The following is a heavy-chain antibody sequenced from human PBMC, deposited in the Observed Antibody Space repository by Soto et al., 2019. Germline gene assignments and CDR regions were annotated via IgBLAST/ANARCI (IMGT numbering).Heavy chain of an antibody. Sequence: SETLSLTFAVSGDPISSSHWWSWVRPTPGKGLEWIGEIYHSGSINYNPSLKSRVIISADRSKNQFSLRLSSVTAADTAVYYCATSQLGEYFDYWGQGTLVTVSS. D-gene: IGHD1-26*01. CDR1: GDPISSSHW. CDR2: IYHSGSI. J-gene: IGHJ4*02. V-gene: IGHV4-4*02. CDR3: ATSQLGEYFDY.